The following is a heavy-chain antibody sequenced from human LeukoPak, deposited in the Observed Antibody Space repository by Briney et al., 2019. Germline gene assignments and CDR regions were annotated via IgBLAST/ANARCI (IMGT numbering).Heavy chain of an antibody. CDR1: GFTFSGSA. Sequence: GGSLRLSCAASGFTFSGSAMHWVRQASGKGLEWVGRIRSKANSYATAYAASVKGRFTISRDDSKNTAYLQMNSLKTEDTAVYYCTSDYGGNSRWYYFDYWGQGTLVTVSS. V-gene: IGHV3-73*01. CDR2: IRSKANSYAT. CDR3: TSDYGGNSRWYYFDY. J-gene: IGHJ4*02. D-gene: IGHD4-23*01.